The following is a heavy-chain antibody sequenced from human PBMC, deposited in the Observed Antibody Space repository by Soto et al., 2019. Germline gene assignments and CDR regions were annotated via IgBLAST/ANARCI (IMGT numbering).Heavy chain of an antibody. Sequence: PGVSLRLSCAASGFTFSTSWMSWVRQAPGKGLEWVANIKQDGSEKYYVDSVKGRFTISRDNAENSLYLQMNSLRAEDTAVYYCAHSSGYYFDYWGQGTLVTGSS. CDR3: AHSSGYYFDY. CDR2: IKQDGSEK. CDR1: GFTFSTSW. V-gene: IGHV3-7*03. D-gene: IGHD6-19*01. J-gene: IGHJ4*02.